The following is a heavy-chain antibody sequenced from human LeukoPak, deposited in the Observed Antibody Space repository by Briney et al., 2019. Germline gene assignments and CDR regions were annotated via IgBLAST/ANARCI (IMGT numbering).Heavy chain of an antibody. J-gene: IGHJ4*02. CDR1: RFTFSSYI. V-gene: IGHV3-48*01. Sequence: GGSLRLSCAASRFTFSSYIMNWVRQAPGKGLEWLSYISNSGSTIYYADSVKGRFTISRDNAKNSPWLQMNSLRAEDTAVYYCVRGRGSCSGGTCYVDYWGQGTLVTVSS. CDR3: VRGRGSCSGGTCYVDY. CDR2: ISNSGSTI. D-gene: IGHD2-15*01.